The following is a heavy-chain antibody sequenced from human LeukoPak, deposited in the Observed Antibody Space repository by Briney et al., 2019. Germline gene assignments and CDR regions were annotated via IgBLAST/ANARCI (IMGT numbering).Heavy chain of an antibody. D-gene: IGHD2-21*02. CDR1: GFTFSSYG. J-gene: IGHJ4*02. Sequence: GGSLRLSCAASGFTFSSYGMHLVRQAPGKGLEWVAVIWYDGSNKYYADSVKGRFTISRDNSKNTLYLQMNSLRAEDTAVYYCAKDYSAVTEHWGQGTLVTVSS. CDR2: IWYDGSNK. V-gene: IGHV3-33*06. CDR3: AKDYSAVTEH.